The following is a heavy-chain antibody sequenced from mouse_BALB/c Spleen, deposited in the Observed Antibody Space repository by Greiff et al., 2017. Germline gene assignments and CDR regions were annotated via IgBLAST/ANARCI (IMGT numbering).Heavy chain of an antibody. CDR2: ISSGGGST. Sequence: EVMLVESGGGLVKPGGSLKLSCAASGFAFSSYDMSWVRQTPEKRLEWVAYISSGGGSTYYPDTVKGRFTISRDNAKNTLYLQMSSLKSEDTAMYYCARQGRYAMDYWGQGTSVTVSS. CDR1: GFAFSSYD. CDR3: ARQGRYAMDY. V-gene: IGHV5-12-1*01. J-gene: IGHJ4*01. D-gene: IGHD3-3*01.